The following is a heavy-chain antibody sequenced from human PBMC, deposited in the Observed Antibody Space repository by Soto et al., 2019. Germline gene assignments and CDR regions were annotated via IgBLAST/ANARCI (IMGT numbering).Heavy chain of an antibody. Sequence: QVQLQESGPGLVKPSETLSLTCTVSGGSISGYYCSWIRQPPGKGLEWIGHIYYSGSTNYNPSLKSRVTISVDTARNQFSLNLTSVTAADTAVYYWARHGRTRTLYYYYDMDVWGQGTTVTVSS. V-gene: IGHV4-59*08. J-gene: IGHJ6*02. CDR1: GGSISGYY. CDR3: ARHGRTRTLYYYYDMDV. D-gene: IGHD1-1*01. CDR2: IYYSGST.